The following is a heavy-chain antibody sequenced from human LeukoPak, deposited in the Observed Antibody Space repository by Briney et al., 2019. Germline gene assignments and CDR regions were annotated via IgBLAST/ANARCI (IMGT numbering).Heavy chain of an antibody. CDR3: ARGIYGNFDY. V-gene: IGHV3-74*01. Sequence: GGSLRLTCAPSGFTFGIHCFNWVRQVPRKGLIWVSRINNEGNDTNYADSVKGRFTISRDNAKNTLYLQMNSLRAEDTAVYYCARGIYGNFDYWGQGSLITVSS. CDR2: INNEGNDT. CDR1: GFTFGIHC. J-gene: IGHJ4*02. D-gene: IGHD3-10*01.